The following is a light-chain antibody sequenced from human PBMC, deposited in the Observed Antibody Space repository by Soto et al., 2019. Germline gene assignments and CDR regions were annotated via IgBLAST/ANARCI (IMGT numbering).Light chain of an antibody. V-gene: IGKV3-20*01. J-gene: IGKJ2*01. Sequence: VLTQSPGTLSLSPGERATLSCRASQSVVDNYLAWYQQKPGQAPRLLIYGASSRATGIPDRFSGSGSGTDFSLTISRLEPEDFAVYYCQQHGVSPRFTFGQGNKLEI. CDR3: QQHGVSPRFT. CDR2: GAS. CDR1: QSVVDNY.